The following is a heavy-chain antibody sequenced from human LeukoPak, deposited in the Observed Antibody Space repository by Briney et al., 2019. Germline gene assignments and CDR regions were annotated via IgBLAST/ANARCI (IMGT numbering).Heavy chain of an antibody. D-gene: IGHD2-21*01. Sequence: SETLSLTCTVSGGSISSYYWSWLRQPPGKGLEWIGYIYYSGSTNYNPSLKSRVTISVDTSKNQFSLKLSSVTAADTAVYYCARDQHGFLDYWGQGTLVTVSS. CDR1: GGSISSYY. J-gene: IGHJ4*02. V-gene: IGHV4-59*01. CDR2: IYYSGST. CDR3: ARDQHGFLDY.